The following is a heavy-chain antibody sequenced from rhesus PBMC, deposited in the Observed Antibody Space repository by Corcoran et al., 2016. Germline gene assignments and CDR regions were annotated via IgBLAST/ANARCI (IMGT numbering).Heavy chain of an antibody. Sequence: QLQLQESGPGLVKPSETLSVTCAVSGGSISSSYWSWIRQAPGKGLEWIGFIYGTGGSTNYNPSPKSRVTLSVDTSKNQLSLKLSSVTTADTAVYYCARSGWYQGAFDFWGQGLRVTVSS. D-gene: IGHD6-31*01. J-gene: IGHJ3*01. CDR2: IYGTGGST. V-gene: IGHV4-169*01. CDR1: GGSISSSY. CDR3: ARSGWYQGAFDF.